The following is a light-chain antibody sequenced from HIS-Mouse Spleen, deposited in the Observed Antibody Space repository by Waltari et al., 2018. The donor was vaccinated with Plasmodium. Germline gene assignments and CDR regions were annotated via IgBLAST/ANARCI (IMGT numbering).Light chain of an antibody. Sequence: QSALTQPASVSGSPGQSITISCTGTSSDVGSYNLVSWYQQHPGKAPKLMIYEGSKRPSGVSNRFSGSKSGNTASLTISGLQAEDEADYYCCSYAGSSTNWVFGGGTK. CDR2: EGS. J-gene: IGLJ3*02. V-gene: IGLV2-23*01. CDR3: CSYAGSSTNWV. CDR1: SSDVGSYNL.